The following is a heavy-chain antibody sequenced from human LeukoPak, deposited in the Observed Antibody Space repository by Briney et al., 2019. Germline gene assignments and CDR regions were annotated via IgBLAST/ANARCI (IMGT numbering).Heavy chain of an antibody. D-gene: IGHD3-10*01. CDR3: ARDGFGDTMVRGVISDAFDI. CDR1: DGSISSGSYY. J-gene: IGHJ3*02. V-gene: IGHV4-61*02. CDR2: IYTSGST. Sequence: PSQTLSLTCTVSDGSISSGSYYWSWIRQPAGKGLEWIGRIYTSGSTNYNPSLKSRVTISVDTSKNQFSLKLSSVTAADTAVYYCARDGFGDTMVRGVISDAFDIWGQRTMVTVSS.